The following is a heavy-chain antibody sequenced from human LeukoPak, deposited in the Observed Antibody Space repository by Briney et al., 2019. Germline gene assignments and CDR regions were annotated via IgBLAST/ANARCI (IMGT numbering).Heavy chain of an antibody. V-gene: IGHV3-15*04. CDR3: RRDAHTSTD. CDR1: GFIFNDAW. D-gene: IGHD2-2*01. Sequence: GGSLRLSCSGSGFIFNDAWMSWVRQTPGKGLEWVGRNETKRDGETTLHGAPVKGRFTISRDDSKNRMYLQMTSLRPGDTGIYYCRRDAHTSTDWGQGTLVTVSS. J-gene: IGHJ4*02. CDR2: NETKRDGETT.